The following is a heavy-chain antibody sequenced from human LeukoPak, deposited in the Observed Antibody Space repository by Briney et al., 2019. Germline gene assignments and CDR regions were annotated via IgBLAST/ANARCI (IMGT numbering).Heavy chain of an antibody. CDR1: GYSFTSYW. CDR3: ARGPYGGHSGAFDI. CDR2: IFPGTSDT. J-gene: IGHJ3*02. V-gene: IGHV5-51*01. Sequence: GGSLRLSCKGSGYSFTSYWIGWVRQMPGKGLEWMGIIFPGTSDTRYSPSFRGQVTISADKSISTAYLQWSSLKASDTAMYFCARGPYGGHSGAFDIWGQGTMVTVSS. D-gene: IGHD4-23*01.